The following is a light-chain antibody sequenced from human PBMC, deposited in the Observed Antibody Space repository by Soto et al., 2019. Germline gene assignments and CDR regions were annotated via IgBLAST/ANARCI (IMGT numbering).Light chain of an antibody. J-gene: IGKJ1*01. CDR3: QQYNSYWT. Sequence: DIQMTQSPSTLSASVGDRVTITCRASQSISSWLAWYQQKPGKAPKLLIYDASSLESGVPSRFSGGGSGTEFTLTISSLQPDDFATYYRQQYNSYWTFGQGTKVDIK. CDR1: QSISSW. V-gene: IGKV1-5*01. CDR2: DAS.